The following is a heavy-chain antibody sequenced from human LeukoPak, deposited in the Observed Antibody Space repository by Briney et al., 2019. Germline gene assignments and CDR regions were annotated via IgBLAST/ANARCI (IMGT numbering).Heavy chain of an antibody. CDR1: GGTFSSYA. D-gene: IGHD3-10*02. V-gene: IGHV1-69*06. CDR2: IIPIFGTA. J-gene: IGHJ6*03. Sequence: ASVKVSCTASGGTFSSYAISWVRQAPGQGLEWMGGIIPIFGTANYAQKFQGRVTITADTSTSTAYMELRSLRSDDTAVYYCARVILVPKRHYYYMDVWGKGTTVTVSS. CDR3: ARVILVPKRHYYYMDV.